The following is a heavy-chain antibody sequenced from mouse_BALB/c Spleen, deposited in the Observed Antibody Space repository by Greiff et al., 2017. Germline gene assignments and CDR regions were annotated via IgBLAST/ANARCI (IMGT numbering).Heavy chain of an antibody. CDR2: INSNGGST. D-gene: IGHD2-1*01. CDR1: GFTFSSYG. Sequence: DVKLVESGGGLVQPGGSLKLSCAASGFTFSSYGMSWVRQTPDKRLELVATINSNGGSTYYPDSVKGRFTISRDNAKNTLYLQMSSLKSEDTAMYYCARDYYGNYLDDWGQGTTLTVSS. CDR3: ARDYYGNYLDD. V-gene: IGHV5-6-3*01. J-gene: IGHJ2*01.